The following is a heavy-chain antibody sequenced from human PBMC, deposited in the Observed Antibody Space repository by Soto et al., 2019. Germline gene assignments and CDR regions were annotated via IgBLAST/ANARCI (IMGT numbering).Heavy chain of an antibody. D-gene: IGHD2-8*01. CDR2: IYYSGST. CDR1: GGSISSSSYY. CDR3: AAISVYAIPGPWFDP. J-gene: IGHJ5*02. V-gene: IGHV4-39*01. Sequence: QLQLQESGPGLVKPSETLSLTCTVSGGSISSSSYYWGWIRQPPGKGLEWIGSIYYSGSTYYNPSLKSRVTISVDTSKNQFSLKLSSVTAADTAVYYCAAISVYAIPGPWFDPWGQGTLVTVSS.